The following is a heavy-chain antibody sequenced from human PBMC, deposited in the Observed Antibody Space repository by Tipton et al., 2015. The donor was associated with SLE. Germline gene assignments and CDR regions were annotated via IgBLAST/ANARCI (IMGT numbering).Heavy chain of an antibody. V-gene: IGHV4-59*01. CDR3: ASAVDTAMVPFDY. CDR1: GGSISSYF. J-gene: IGHJ4*02. CDR2: ISNSGST. D-gene: IGHD5-18*01. Sequence: TLSLTCTVSGGSISSYFWNWIRQPPGKGLEWIGNISNSGSTYYNPSLKSRVTMSLDVSKNHLSLKLSSVTAADTAVYYCASAVDTAMVPFDYWGQGTLVTVSS.